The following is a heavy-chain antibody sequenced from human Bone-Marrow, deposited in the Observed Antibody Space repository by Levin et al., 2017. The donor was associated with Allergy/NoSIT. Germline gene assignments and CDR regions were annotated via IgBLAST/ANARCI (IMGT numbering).Heavy chain of an antibody. CDR2: IIPIFGTA. V-gene: IGHV1-69*13. CDR1: GGTFSSYA. D-gene: IGHD2-2*01. CDR3: ARDLGRPAAMKASYYYGMDV. J-gene: IGHJ6*02. Sequence: ASVKVSCKASGGTFSSYAISWVRQAPGQGLEWMGGIIPIFGTANYAQKFQGRVTITADESTSTAYMELSSLRSEDTAVYYCARDLGRPAAMKASYYYGMDVWGQGTTVTVSS.